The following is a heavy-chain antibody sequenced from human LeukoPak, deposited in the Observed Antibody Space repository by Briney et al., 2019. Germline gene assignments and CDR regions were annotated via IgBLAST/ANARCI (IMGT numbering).Heavy chain of an antibody. J-gene: IGHJ4*02. Sequence: ASVKVSCKASGYTFTSYYLHWVRQAPGQGLEWMGITNPSDGSTTYARKFQGRVTMTRDTSTSTAYMELRSLRSDDTALYYCARDFGGYDSGDFDYWGQGTLVIVSS. V-gene: IGHV1-46*01. D-gene: IGHD3-22*01. CDR3: ARDFGGYDSGDFDY. CDR1: GYTFTSYY. CDR2: TNPSDGST.